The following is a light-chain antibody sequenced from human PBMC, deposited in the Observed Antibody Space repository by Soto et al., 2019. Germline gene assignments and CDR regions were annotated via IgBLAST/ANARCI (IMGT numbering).Light chain of an antibody. CDR1: QGIGSY. V-gene: IGKV1-9*01. CDR2: GAS. Sequence: DLPLTQSPSFLSASVGDRVTITCRASQGIGSYLGWYQQAPGKAPKLLIYGASTLQSGVTSRFRGSGSGTDFTLAISSLQPEDVATYFCQQLNTYPAFGGGTKVE. J-gene: IGKJ4*01. CDR3: QQLNTYPA.